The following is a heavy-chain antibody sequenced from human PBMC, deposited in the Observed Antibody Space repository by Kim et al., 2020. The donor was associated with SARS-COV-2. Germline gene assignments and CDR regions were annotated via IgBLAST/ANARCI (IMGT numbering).Heavy chain of an antibody. J-gene: IGHJ6*01. CDR1: RYTFINYG. CDR3: ARDRSRQLGQAYYSGMDA. V-gene: IGHV1-18*01. D-gene: IGHD6-13*01. CDR2: ISPYNVDT. Sequence: ASVKVSCKASRYTFINYGITWLRQAPGQWPEWMGWISPYNVDTNYAQNLRGRVTMTIDTSTSTAYLELRSLRSDDTAVYYCARDRSRQLGQAYYSGMDAW.